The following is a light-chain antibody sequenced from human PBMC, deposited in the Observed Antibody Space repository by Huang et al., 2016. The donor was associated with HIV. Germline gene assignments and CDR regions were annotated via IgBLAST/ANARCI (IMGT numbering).Light chain of an antibody. CDR3: QQYYSTLT. CDR1: QSVSYSSNNKNY. Sequence: DIVMTQSPDSLAVSLGERATINCKSSQSVSYSSNNKNYLAWYQQKPGQPPKLLIYWASTRESGVPDRVSGSGSGTDFTLTISSLQAEDVAVYYCQQYYSTLTFGGGTKVEIK. CDR2: WAS. J-gene: IGKJ4*01. V-gene: IGKV4-1*01.